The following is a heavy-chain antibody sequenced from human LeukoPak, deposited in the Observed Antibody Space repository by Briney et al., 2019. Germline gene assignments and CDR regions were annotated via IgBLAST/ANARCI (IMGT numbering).Heavy chain of an antibody. V-gene: IGHV1-18*01. Sequence: ASVKVSCKASGYTFRQYSISWVRQAPGKGLEWMGWVSPSHTTRVYAQEFQGRVTMTADTNTNTVSMELRSLRSDDTAVYFCARDYILPLETDNGDGFAIWGQGTVVTVSS. CDR3: ARDYILPLETDNGDGFAI. CDR1: GYTFRQYS. J-gene: IGHJ3*02. D-gene: IGHD3-3*02. CDR2: VSPSHTTR.